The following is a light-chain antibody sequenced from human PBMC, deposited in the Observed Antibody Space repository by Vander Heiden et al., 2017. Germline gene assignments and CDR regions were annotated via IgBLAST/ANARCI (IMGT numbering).Light chain of an antibody. V-gene: IGKV1-9*01. Sequence: DPVTITCRASQGVSSSLAWYQQKPGKAPKLLISAASTLQSGVPSRFSGSGSGTEFTLTISSLQPEDFATYYCQQLNSYPLTFGEGTKVEIK. J-gene: IGKJ4*01. CDR2: AAS. CDR3: QQLNSYPLT. CDR1: QGVSSS.